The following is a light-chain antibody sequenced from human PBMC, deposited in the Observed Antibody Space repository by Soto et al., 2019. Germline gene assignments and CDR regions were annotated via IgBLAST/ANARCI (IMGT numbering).Light chain of an antibody. CDR3: TSFTSSSTWV. CDR2: EVS. J-gene: IGLJ3*02. Sequence: SALTQPASVSGSPGQSITISCTGTSSDVGGYNYVSWFQQHPGKAPKLKIYEVSNRPSGVSNRFSGSKSGYTASLTISELQAEDEADYYCTSFTSSSTWVFGGGTKV. V-gene: IGLV2-14*03. CDR1: SSDVGGYNY.